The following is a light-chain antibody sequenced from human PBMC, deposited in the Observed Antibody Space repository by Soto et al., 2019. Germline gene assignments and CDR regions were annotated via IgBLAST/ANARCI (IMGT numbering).Light chain of an antibody. CDR2: SNN. V-gene: IGLV1-44*01. Sequence: QSVLTQPPSASGTPGQRVTISCSGSSSNIGSNTVNWYQQLPGTAPTLLIYSNNQRPSGVPDRFSGSKSGTSASLAISGLQSEDEADYYCAAWDDSLRAVLFGGGTKLTVL. CDR3: AAWDDSLRAVL. CDR1: SSNIGSNT. J-gene: IGLJ2*01.